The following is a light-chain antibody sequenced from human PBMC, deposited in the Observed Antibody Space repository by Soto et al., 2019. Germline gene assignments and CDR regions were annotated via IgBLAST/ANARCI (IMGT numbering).Light chain of an antibody. V-gene: IGLV2-14*01. Sequence: QSVLTQPASVSGSPGQSITISCTGTSSDVGGYNYVSWYQQHPDKAPKLMIYEVSNRPSGVSTRFSGSKSGNTASLTISGLQAEDEADYYCSSYTSSTTRVFGGGTKLTVL. CDR3: SSYTSSTTRV. CDR1: SSDVGGYNY. J-gene: IGLJ2*01. CDR2: EVS.